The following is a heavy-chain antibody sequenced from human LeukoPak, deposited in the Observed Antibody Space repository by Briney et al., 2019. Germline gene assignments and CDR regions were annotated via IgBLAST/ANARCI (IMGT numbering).Heavy chain of an antibody. J-gene: IGHJ4*02. CDR3: ARGPPTYYYGSGSFPNDY. V-gene: IGHV1-8*01. CDR2: MNPNSGNT. D-gene: IGHD3-10*01. CDR1: GYTFTSYD. Sequence: GASVKVSCKASGYTFTSYDINWVRQATGQGLEWMGWMNPNSGNTGYAQKFQGRVTMTRNTSISTAYMELSSLRSEDTAVYYCARGPPTYYYGSGSFPNDYWGQGTLVTVSS.